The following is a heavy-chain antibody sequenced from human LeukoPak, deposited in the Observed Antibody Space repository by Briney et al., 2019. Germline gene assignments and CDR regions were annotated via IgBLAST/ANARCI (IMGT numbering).Heavy chain of an antibody. V-gene: IGHV1-24*01. Sequence: ASVKVSCKVSGYTLTELSMHWVRQAPGKGLEWMGGFDPEDGETTYAQKFQGRVTMTEDTSTDAAYMELSSLRSGDTAVYYCATDLTVTTTGWFDPWGQGTLVTVSS. CDR1: GYTLTELS. D-gene: IGHD4-11*01. CDR2: FDPEDGET. J-gene: IGHJ5*02. CDR3: ATDLTVTTTGWFDP.